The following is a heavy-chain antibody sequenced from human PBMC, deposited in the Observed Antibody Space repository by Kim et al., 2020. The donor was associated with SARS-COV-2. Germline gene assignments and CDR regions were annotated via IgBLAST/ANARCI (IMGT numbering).Heavy chain of an antibody. CDR1: GFTFSSYA. CDR2: IYSGGSST. Sequence: GGSLRLSCAASGFTFSSYAMSWVRQAPGKGLEWVSVIYSGGSSTYYADSVKGRFTISRDNSKNTLYLQMNSLRAEDTAVYYCAKSRARDYYDSSGYYQPSLSFDYWGQGTLVTVSS. J-gene: IGHJ4*02. CDR3: AKSRARDYYDSSGYYQPSLSFDY. D-gene: IGHD3-22*01. V-gene: IGHV3-23*03.